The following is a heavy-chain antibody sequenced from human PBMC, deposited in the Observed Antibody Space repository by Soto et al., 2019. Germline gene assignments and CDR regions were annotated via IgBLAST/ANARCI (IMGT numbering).Heavy chain of an antibody. Sequence: GGSLRLSCAASGFIFSSCWMHWVRQAPGKGLEWVADISPDGSRKYYVDSVKGRFTISRDNAKNSLHLQMNGLRAEDAAVYYCAKLSGYDYYYYIDVWGKGTTVTVSS. CDR1: GFIFSSCW. CDR3: AKLSGYDYYYYIDV. CDR2: ISPDGSRK. D-gene: IGHD1-26*01. J-gene: IGHJ6*03. V-gene: IGHV3-7*03.